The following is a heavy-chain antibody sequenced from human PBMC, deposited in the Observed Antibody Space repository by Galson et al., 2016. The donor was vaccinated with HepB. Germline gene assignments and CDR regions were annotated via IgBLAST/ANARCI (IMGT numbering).Heavy chain of an antibody. Sequence: SLRLSCAASGFTFSNAWMNWVRQTPGKGLEWVGRIKSKGDGATTDYAAPVKDRVAISRDDSKNTLYLQMNSLKTEDTGVYYCTTDGGGGAYFDFWSGYYSGPYYDHYGMDVWGQGTTVIVSS. V-gene: IGHV3-15*07. D-gene: IGHD3-3*01. CDR1: GFTFSNAW. J-gene: IGHJ6*02. CDR2: IKSKGDGATT. CDR3: TTDGGGGAYFDFWSGYYSGPYYDHYGMDV.